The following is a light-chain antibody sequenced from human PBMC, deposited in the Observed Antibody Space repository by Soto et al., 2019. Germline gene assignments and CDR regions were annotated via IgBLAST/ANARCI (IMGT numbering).Light chain of an antibody. Sequence: QSVLTQPPSVSGAPGQRVTISCTGSSSNIGAGYDVHWYQQLPGTAPKLLIYGNNNRPSGVPDRFSGSKSATSASLAITGLQAEDEADYYCQSYDSSLSGWMFGGGTKVTVL. J-gene: IGLJ3*02. CDR1: SSNIGAGYD. CDR3: QSYDSSLSGWM. CDR2: GNN. V-gene: IGLV1-40*01.